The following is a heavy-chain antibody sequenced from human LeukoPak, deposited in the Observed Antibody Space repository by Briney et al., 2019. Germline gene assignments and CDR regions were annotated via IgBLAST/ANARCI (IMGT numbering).Heavy chain of an antibody. D-gene: IGHD5-18*01. CDR3: ARAEQLWLWTDY. Sequence: SETLSLTCTVSGGSVSSGSYYWSWIRQPPGKGLKRIGYIYYSGSTNYNPSLKSRVTISVDTSKNQFSLKLSSVTAADSAVYYCARAEQLWLWTDYWGQGTLVTVSS. J-gene: IGHJ4*02. CDR2: IYYSGST. CDR1: GGSVSSGSYY. V-gene: IGHV4-61*01.